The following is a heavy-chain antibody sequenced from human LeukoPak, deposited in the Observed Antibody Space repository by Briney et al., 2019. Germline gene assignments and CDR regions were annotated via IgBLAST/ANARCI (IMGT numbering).Heavy chain of an antibody. J-gene: IGHJ4*02. Sequence: GESRKISCKGSGYSFTSYWIGWVRQMPGKGLGWMGIIYPGDSETRYSPSFQGQVTISADKSISTAYLQWSSLKASDTAMYYCARPDTAMATGGFDYWGQGTLVTVSS. V-gene: IGHV5-51*01. D-gene: IGHD5-18*01. CDR1: GYSFTSYW. CDR2: IYPGDSET. CDR3: ARPDTAMATGGFDY.